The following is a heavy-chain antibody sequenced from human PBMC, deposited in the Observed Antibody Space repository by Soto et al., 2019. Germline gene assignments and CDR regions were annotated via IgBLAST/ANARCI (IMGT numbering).Heavy chain of an antibody. J-gene: IGHJ4*02. CDR2: ISAHNGNT. D-gene: IGHD1-1*01. CDR3: ARGRYGDY. Sequence: QVHLVQSGAEVKKPGASVKVSCKCSGYTFTSYGITWVRQAPGQGLEWMGWISAHNGNTDYAQKLQGRVTVTRDTSTSTAYMELRSLRSDDTAVYSCARGRYGDYWGQGALVTVSS. CDR1: GYTFTSYG. V-gene: IGHV1-18*01.